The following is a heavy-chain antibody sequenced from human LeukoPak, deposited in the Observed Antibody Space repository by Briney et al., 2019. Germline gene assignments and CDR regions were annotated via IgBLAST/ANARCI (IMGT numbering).Heavy chain of an antibody. CDR3: ASFTVGDYYFDY. V-gene: IGHV4-59*01. CDR2: IYYSGST. D-gene: IGHD4-11*01. J-gene: IGHJ4*02. CDR1: GGSISSYC. Sequence: TSSETLSLTCTVSGGSISSYCWSWIRQPPGKGLEWIGYIYYSGSTNYNPSLKSRVTISVDTSKNQFSLKLSSVTAADTAVYYCASFTVGDYYFDYWGQGTLVTVSS.